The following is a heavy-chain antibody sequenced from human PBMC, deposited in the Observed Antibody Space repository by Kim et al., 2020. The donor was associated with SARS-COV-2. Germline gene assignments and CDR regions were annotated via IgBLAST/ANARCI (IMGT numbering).Heavy chain of an antibody. V-gene: IGHV3-66*02. CDR1: GFTVSSNY. J-gene: IGHJ4*02. Sequence: GGSLRLSCAASGFTVSSNYMSWVRQAPGKGLEWVSVIYSGGSTYYADSVKGRFTISRDNSKNTLYLQMNSLRAEDTAVYYCARDGGGDYYGSGSPFDYWGQGTLVTVSS. CDR2: IYSGGST. CDR3: ARDGGGDYYGSGSPFDY. D-gene: IGHD3-10*01.